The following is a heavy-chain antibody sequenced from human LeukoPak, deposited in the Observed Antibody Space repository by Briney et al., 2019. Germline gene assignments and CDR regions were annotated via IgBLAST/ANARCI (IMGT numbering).Heavy chain of an antibody. J-gene: IGHJ3*02. D-gene: IGHD6-13*01. Sequence: GGSLRLSWAASGFTLSDYWMSWVRQAPGKGLEWVANIKQDGSEKYYVDSVKGRFTISRDNAKNSLFLQMNSLRAEDTAVYYCARDCQWQQLDCDGFDIWGQGTMVTVSS. V-gene: IGHV3-7*04. CDR2: IKQDGSEK. CDR3: ARDCQWQQLDCDGFDI. CDR1: GFTLSDYW.